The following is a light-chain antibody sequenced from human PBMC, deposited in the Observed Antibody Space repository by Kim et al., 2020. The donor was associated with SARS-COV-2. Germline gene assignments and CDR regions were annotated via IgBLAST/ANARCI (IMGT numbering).Light chain of an antibody. CDR1: SLRSYY. V-gene: IGLV3-19*01. CDR2: GKN. CDR3: NSRDSSGNHWV. Sequence: ALGQTGRITCQGDSLRSYYESWYQQKPGQAPVLVIYGKNNRPSGIPDRFSGSSSGNTASLTIPGAQAEDEADYYCNSRDSSGNHWVFGGGTQLTVL. J-gene: IGLJ3*02.